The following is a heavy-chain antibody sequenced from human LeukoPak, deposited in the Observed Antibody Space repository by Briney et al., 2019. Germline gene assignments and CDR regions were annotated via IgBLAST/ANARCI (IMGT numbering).Heavy chain of an antibody. J-gene: IGHJ4*02. D-gene: IGHD1-14*01. CDR3: ATETIGRHYDY. V-gene: IGHV3-23*01. CDR2: ISGSGGST. CDR1: GFTFSSYA. Sequence: GGSLRLSCAASGFTFSSYAMSWVRQAPGKGLEWVSAISGSGGSTYYADSVKGRFTISRDNAKNSMYLQMDSLRDEDTAVYYCATETIGRHYDYWGQGTLLTVSS.